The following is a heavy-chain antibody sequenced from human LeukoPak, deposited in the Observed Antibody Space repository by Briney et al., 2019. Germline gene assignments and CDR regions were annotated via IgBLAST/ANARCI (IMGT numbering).Heavy chain of an antibody. CDR2: IYYSGST. CDR3: VRDSRGEMTTVTTGAFDI. D-gene: IGHD4-17*01. J-gene: IGHJ3*02. CDR1: GGSISSSSYY. Sequence: SETLSLTCTVSGGSISSSSYYWGWIRQPPGKGLEWIGSIYYSGSTYYNPSLKSRVTISVDTSKNQFSLKLSSVTAADTAVYYCVRDSRGEMTTVTTGAFDIWGQGTMITVSS. V-gene: IGHV4-39*02.